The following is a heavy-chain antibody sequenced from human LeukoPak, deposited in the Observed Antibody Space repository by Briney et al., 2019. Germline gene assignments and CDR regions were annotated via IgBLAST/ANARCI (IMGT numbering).Heavy chain of an antibody. CDR2: INHSGST. V-gene: IGHV4-34*01. CDR3: ARAGYQNGDY. D-gene: IGHD5-18*01. J-gene: IGHJ4*02. CDR1: GGSFSGYY. Sequence: SETLSLTCAVYGGSFSGYYWSWIRQPPGKGLEWIGEINHSGSTNYNPSLKSRVTISVDTSKNQFSLKLSSVTAADTAVYYCARAGYQNGDYWGQGTLVTVSS.